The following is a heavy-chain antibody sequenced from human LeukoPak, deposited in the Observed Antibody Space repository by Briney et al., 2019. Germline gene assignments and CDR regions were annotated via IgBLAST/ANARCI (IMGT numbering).Heavy chain of an antibody. J-gene: IGHJ4*02. Sequence: SQTLSLTCTVSGGSISSGDYYWRWIRQPPGTGLEWIGYIYYSGSTYYNPSLKSRVTISVDTSKNQFSLKLSSVTAADTAVYYCARTHSDCSSTSCYSVANYYFDYWGQGTLVTVSS. V-gene: IGHV4-30-4*08. CDR3: ARTHSDCSSTSCYSVANYYFDY. CDR2: IYYSGST. CDR1: GGSISSGDYY. D-gene: IGHD2-2*01.